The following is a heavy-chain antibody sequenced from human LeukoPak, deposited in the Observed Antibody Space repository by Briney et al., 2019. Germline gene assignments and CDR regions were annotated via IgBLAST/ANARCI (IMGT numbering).Heavy chain of an antibody. D-gene: IGHD4-17*01. V-gene: IGHV4-59*01. J-gene: IGHJ4*02. CDR3: ARSPDYGDYFDY. CDR2: IYYSGST. Sequence: SETLSLTCAVYGGSFSGYYWSWIRQPPGKGLEWIGYIYYSGSTNYNPSLKSRVTISVDTSKNQFSLKLSSVTAADTAVYYCARSPDYGDYFDYWGQGTLVTVSS. CDR1: GGSFSGYY.